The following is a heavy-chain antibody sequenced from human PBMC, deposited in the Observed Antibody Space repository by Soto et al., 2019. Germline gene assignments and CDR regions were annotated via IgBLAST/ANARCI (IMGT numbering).Heavy chain of an antibody. CDR3: AKGQKYCSVGSCYSSVYYYYGMDV. CDR2: INHSGST. V-gene: IGHV4-34*01. J-gene: IGHJ6*02. D-gene: IGHD2-15*01. Sequence: SETLSLTCAVCGGSFSGYYWSWIRQPPGKGLEWIGEINHSGSTNYNPSLKSRVTISVDTSKNQFSLKLSSVTAADTAVYYCAKGQKYCSVGSCYSSVYYYYGMDVWGQGTTVTVSS. CDR1: GGSFSGYY.